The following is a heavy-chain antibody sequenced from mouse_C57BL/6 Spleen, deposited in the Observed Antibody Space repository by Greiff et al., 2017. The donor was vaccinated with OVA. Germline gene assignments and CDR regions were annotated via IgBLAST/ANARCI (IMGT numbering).Heavy chain of an antibody. D-gene: IGHD2-4*01. CDR2: IDPSDSET. CDR1: GYTFTSYW. V-gene: IGHV1-52*01. Sequence: QVQLQQPGAELVRPGSSVKLSCKASGYTFTSYWMHWVKQRPIQGLEWIGDIDPSDSETHYNQKFKDKATLTVDKSSSTAYMQLSSLTSEDSAVYYCARWDDYDDWFAYGGQGTLVTVSA. J-gene: IGHJ3*01. CDR3: ARWDDYDDWFAY.